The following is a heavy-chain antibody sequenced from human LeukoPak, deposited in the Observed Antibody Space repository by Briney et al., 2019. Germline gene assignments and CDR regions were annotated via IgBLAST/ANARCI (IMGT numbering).Heavy chain of an antibody. V-gene: IGHV3-23*01. CDR1: GFTFSSYA. J-gene: IGHJ4*02. D-gene: IGHD6-13*01. Sequence: GGSLRLSCAASGFTFSSYAMHWVRQAPGKGLEWVSAISGSGGSTYYADSVKGRFTISRDNSKNTLYLQMNSLRAEDTAVYYCAKTPSSSWAFDYWGQGTLVTVSS. CDR2: ISGSGGST. CDR3: AKTPSSSWAFDY.